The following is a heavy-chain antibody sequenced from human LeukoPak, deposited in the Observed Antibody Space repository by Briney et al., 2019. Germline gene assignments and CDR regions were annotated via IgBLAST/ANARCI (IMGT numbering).Heavy chain of an antibody. CDR2: ISSSGSTI. CDR3: ATLRSGVVAANSLDY. V-gene: IGHV3-11*01. D-gene: IGHD2-15*01. Sequence: GGSLRLSCAASGFTFSDYYMSWIRQAPGKGLEWVSYISSSGSTIYYADSVKGRFTISRDNAKNSLYLQMNSLRAEDTAVYYCATLRSGVVAANSLDYWGQGTLVTVSS. CDR1: GFTFSDYY. J-gene: IGHJ4*02.